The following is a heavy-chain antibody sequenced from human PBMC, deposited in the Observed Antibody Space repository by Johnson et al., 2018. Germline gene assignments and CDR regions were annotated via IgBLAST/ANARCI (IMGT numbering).Heavy chain of an antibody. CDR1: GFTFSSYW. Sequence: VQLVQSGGGLVQPGGSLRLSCAASGFTFSSYWMSWVRQAQGKGLEWVANIKQDGSEKYYVDSVKGRLTISRDNAKKSLYLQMNSLRAEDTAVYYCARDQYSGYDNGMDVWGQGTTVTVSS. CDR3: ARDQYSGYDNGMDV. J-gene: IGHJ6*02. CDR2: IKQDGSEK. D-gene: IGHD5-12*01. V-gene: IGHV3-7*01.